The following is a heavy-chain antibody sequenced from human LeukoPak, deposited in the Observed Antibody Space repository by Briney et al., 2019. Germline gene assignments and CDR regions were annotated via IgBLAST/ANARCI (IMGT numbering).Heavy chain of an antibody. CDR2: INHSGST. D-gene: IGHD5-18*01. J-gene: IGHJ4*02. V-gene: IGHV4-34*01. CDR3: ASYGGYSYGLAY. Sequence: PSETLSLTCAVYGGSFSGYYWSWLRQPPGKGREWIGEINHSGSTNYTPSLKSRVTISVDTSKNQFSLKLSSVTAADTAVYYCASYGGYSYGLAYWGQGTLVTVSS. CDR1: GGSFSGYY.